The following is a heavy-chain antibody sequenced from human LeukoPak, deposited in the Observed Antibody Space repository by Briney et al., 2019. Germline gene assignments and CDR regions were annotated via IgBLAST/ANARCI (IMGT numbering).Heavy chain of an antibody. J-gene: IGHJ6*02. CDR1: GGTFSSYA. CDR2: IIPIFGTA. CDR3: ARGTIVGATSDYYYGMDV. V-gene: IGHV1-69*13. D-gene: IGHD1-26*01. Sequence: SVKVSCKASGGTFSSYAISWVRQAPGQGLEWMGGIIPIFGTANYAQKFQGRVTITADESTSTAYMELSSLRSEDTAVYNCARGTIVGATSDYYYGMDVWGQGTTVTVSS.